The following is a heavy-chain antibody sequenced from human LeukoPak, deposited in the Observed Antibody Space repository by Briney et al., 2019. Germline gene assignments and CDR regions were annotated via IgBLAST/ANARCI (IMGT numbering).Heavy chain of an antibody. CDR2: IIPIFGTA. J-gene: IGHJ6*02. CDR1: GGTFSSYA. D-gene: IGHD4-17*01. CDR3: AREPQPYGDYVSDGMDV. V-gene: IGHV1-69*13. Sequence: SVKVSCKASGGTFSSYAISWVRQAPGQGLEWMGGIIPIFGTANYAQKFQGRVTITADESTSTAYMELSSLRSEDTAVYYCAREPQPYGDYVSDGMDVWGQGTTVTVSS.